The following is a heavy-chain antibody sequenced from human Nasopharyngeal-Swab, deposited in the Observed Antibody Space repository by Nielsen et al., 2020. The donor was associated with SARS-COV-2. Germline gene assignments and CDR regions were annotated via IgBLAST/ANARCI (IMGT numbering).Heavy chain of an antibody. D-gene: IGHD3-22*01. CDR3: AKDLGVGYYDSSGYYSDAFDI. V-gene: IGHV3-30*18. J-gene: IGHJ3*02. CDR2: LSYDGSNK. Sequence: VRQMPGEGLEGVAVLSYDGSNKYYADSVKGRFTISRDNSKNTLYLQMNSLRAEDTAVYYCAKDLGVGYYDSSGYYSDAFDIWGQGTMVTVSS.